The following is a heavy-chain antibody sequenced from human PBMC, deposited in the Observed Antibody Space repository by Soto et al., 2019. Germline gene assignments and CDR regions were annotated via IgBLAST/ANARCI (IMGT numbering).Heavy chain of an antibody. CDR1: GFTFTSYA. CDR2: ISGSGSGT. J-gene: IGHJ4*02. D-gene: IGHD6-6*01. V-gene: IGHV3-23*01. Sequence: PGRLLRLSCSAYGFTFTSYAMKWVRQAQGKGLEWVSAISGSGSGTYYADSVKGRFTISRDNSKNTLYLQMDSLRAEDTAVYSCAKGGDSSYWSNYFDSWGQGTLVTVYS. CDR3: AKGGDSSYWSNYFDS.